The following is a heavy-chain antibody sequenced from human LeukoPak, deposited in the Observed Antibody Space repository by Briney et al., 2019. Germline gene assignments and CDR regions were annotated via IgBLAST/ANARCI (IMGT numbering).Heavy chain of an antibody. CDR1: GFTFSNAW. D-gene: IGHD1-26*01. V-gene: IGHV3-30*18. J-gene: IGHJ4*02. Sequence: GGSLRLSCAASGFTFSNAWMSWVRQAPGKGLEWVAVISYDGSNKYYADSVKGRFTISRDNSKNTLYLQMNSLRAEDTAVYYCAKAGSYFYYFDYWGQGTLVTVSS. CDR3: AKAGSYFYYFDY. CDR2: ISYDGSNK.